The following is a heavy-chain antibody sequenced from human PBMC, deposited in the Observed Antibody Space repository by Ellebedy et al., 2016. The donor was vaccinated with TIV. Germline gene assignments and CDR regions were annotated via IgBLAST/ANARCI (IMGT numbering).Heavy chain of an antibody. J-gene: IGHJ3*02. CDR2: IYYSGST. Sequence: MPGGSLRLSCAASGFTFGRYWMSWVRQPPGKGLEWIGHIYYSGSTYYKVSLESRPTISLDKSKNQFSLELSSVTAADTAMYYCARRVGSGASYNTNSFDMWGRGTMVTVSS. CDR1: GFTFGRYW. D-gene: IGHD3-10*01. V-gene: IGHV4-4*02. CDR3: ARRVGSGASYNTNSFDM.